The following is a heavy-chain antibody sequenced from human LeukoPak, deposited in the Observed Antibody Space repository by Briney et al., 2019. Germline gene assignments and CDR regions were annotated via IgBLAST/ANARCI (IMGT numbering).Heavy chain of an antibody. Sequence: SQTLSLTCAISGDSVSSNSAAWNRIRQSPSRGLEWLGRTYYRSKWYNDYAVSVKSRITINPDTSKNQFSLQLNSVTPEDTAVYYCARDRIPTGVDYYYYMDVWGKGTTVTVSS. J-gene: IGHJ6*03. CDR3: ARDRIPTGVDYYYYMDV. CDR1: GDSVSSNSAA. D-gene: IGHD7-27*01. CDR2: TYYRSKWYN. V-gene: IGHV6-1*01.